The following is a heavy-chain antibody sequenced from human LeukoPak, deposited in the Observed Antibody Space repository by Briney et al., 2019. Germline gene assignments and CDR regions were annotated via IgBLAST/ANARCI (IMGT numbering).Heavy chain of an antibody. CDR3: ARDQRITMVRGVIGISDYYYYGMDV. J-gene: IGHJ6*02. CDR1: GFTFSDYY. V-gene: IGHV3-11*04. CDR2: ISSSGSTI. D-gene: IGHD3-10*01. Sequence: GGSLRLSCAASGFTFSDYYMSWIRQAPGKGLEWVSYISSSGSTIYYADSVRGRFTISRDNAKNSLYLQMNSLRAEDTAVYYCARDQRITMVRGVIGISDYYYYGMDVWGQGTTVTVSS.